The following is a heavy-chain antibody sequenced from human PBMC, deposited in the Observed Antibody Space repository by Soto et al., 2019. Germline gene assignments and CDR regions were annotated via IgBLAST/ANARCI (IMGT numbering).Heavy chain of an antibody. Sequence: SVKVSCKASGGTFSSDAVSWVRQAPGQGLEWMGGLIPILGTTHYAQKFQGRVTITADESTNTAYMAVGSLRSDGTAVYYCARASGYVSGWYHDYWGQGTRVTVSS. CDR1: GGTFSSDA. J-gene: IGHJ4*02. CDR2: LIPILGTT. V-gene: IGHV1-69*13. D-gene: IGHD6-19*01. CDR3: ARASGYVSGWYHDY.